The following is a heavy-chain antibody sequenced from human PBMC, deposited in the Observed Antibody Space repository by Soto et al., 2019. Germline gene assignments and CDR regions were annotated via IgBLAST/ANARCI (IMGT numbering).Heavy chain of an antibody. CDR1: GFTFSSYW. Sequence: EVQLVESGGGLVQPGGSLRLSCAASGFTFSSYWMSWVRQAPVKGLEWVGNIKQDGSEKNYVDFMEGRFTISRDNAETSLYLKMNSLRAEDTAVYYCARIASAGRGWDVWGQGTTVVVSS. D-gene: IGHD6-13*01. CDR3: ARIASAGRGWDV. CDR2: IKQDGSEK. J-gene: IGHJ6*02. V-gene: IGHV3-7*01.